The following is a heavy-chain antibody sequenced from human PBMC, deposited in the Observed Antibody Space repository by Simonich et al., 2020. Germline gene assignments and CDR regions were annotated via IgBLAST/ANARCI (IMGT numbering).Heavy chain of an antibody. CDR3: AREDLTGDAFDI. CDR2: ISYDGSNK. V-gene: IGHV3-30*07. Sequence: QVQLVESGGGVVQPGRSLRLSCAASGFTSSSYAMHWVRQAPGKGLGWVAVISYDGSNKYYADSVKGRFTISRDKSKNTLYLQMNSLRAEDTAVYYCAREDLTGDAFDIWGQGTMVTVSS. D-gene: IGHD7-27*01. J-gene: IGHJ3*02. CDR1: GFTSSSYA.